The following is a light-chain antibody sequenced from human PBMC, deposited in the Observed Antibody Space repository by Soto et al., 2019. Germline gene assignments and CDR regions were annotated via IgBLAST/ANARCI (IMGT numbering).Light chain of an antibody. CDR2: EVS. CDR3: TSYAGSNSPVV. Sequence: QSALTQPHSASGSPGQSVTISFTGTRSNVGGYNFVSGYQQHPVKAPKLMIYEVSERPSGVADRFFGSKSGNTASLTVSGLQADDEADYYCTSYAGSNSPVVFGGWTKVTVL. J-gene: IGLJ2*01. V-gene: IGLV2-8*01. CDR1: RSNVGGYNF.